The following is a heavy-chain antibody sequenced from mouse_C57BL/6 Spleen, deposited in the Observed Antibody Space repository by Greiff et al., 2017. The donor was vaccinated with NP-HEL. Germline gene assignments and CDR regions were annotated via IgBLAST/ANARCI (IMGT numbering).Heavy chain of an antibody. V-gene: IGHV1-18*01. CDR2: INPNNGGT. CDR3: ARRRIYYYGSSTGYFDV. CDR1: GYTFTDYN. J-gene: IGHJ1*03. Sequence: EVQLQQSGPELVKPGASVKIPCKASGYTFTDYNMDWVKQSHGKSLEWIGDINPNNGGTIYNQKFKGKATLTVDKSSSTAYMELRSLTSEDTAVYYCARRRIYYYGSSTGYFDVWGTGTTVTVSS. D-gene: IGHD1-1*01.